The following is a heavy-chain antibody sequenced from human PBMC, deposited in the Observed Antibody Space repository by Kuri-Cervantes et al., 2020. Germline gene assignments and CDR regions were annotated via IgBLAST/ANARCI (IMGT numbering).Heavy chain of an antibody. Sequence: GESLKISCAASGFTFSSYGMHWVRQAPGKGLEWVAVIWYDGSKKYYADSVKGRFTISRDNSKNTLYLQMNSLKAEDTAVYYCTRRRYFDYWGQGTLVTVSS. CDR2: IWYDGSKK. V-gene: IGHV3-33*01. CDR1: GFTFSSYG. CDR3: TRRRYFDY. J-gene: IGHJ4*02.